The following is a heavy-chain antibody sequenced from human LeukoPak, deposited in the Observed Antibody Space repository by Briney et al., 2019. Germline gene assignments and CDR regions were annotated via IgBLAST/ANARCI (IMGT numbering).Heavy chain of an antibody. V-gene: IGHV3-30*02. Sequence: PGGSLRLSCAASGFTFSSYGMHWVRQAPGKGLEWVAFIRYDGSNKYYADSVKGRFTISRDNSKNTLYLQMNSLRAEDTAVYYCAKDGAGVGATAYPYYFDYWGQGTLVTVSS. D-gene: IGHD1-26*01. CDR1: GFTFSSYG. J-gene: IGHJ4*02. CDR3: AKDGAGVGATAYPYYFDY. CDR2: IRYDGSNK.